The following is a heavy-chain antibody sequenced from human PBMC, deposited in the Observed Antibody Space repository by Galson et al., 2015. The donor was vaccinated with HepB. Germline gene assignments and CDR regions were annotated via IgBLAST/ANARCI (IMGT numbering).Heavy chain of an antibody. CDR1: GFTFDDYA. V-gene: IGHV3-9*01. CDR3: AKGMITFGGVGGPIDY. D-gene: IGHD3-16*01. CDR2: ISWNSGSI. Sequence: SLRLSCAASGFTFDDYAMHWVRQAPGKGLEWVSGISWNSGSIGYADSVKGRFTISRDNAKNSLYLQMNSLRAEDTALYYCAKGMITFGGVGGPIDYWGQGTLVTVSS. J-gene: IGHJ4*02.